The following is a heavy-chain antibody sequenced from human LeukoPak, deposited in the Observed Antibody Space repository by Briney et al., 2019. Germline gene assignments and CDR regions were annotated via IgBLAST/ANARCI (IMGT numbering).Heavy chain of an antibody. V-gene: IGHV3-30*14. Sequence: GGSLRLSCAASGFTFTSHAMYWVRQAPGKGLEWVAVISYDGSNKYSADSVKGRFTISRDNSKSTLSLQMGSLRAEDMAVYYCARVGESGSFDYWGQGTLVTVSS. CDR2: ISYDGSNK. CDR3: ARVGESGSFDY. J-gene: IGHJ4*02. D-gene: IGHD1-26*01. CDR1: GFTFTSHA.